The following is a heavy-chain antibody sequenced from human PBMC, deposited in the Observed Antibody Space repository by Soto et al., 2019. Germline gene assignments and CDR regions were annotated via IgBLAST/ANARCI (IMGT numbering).Heavy chain of an antibody. V-gene: IGHV5-51*01. CDR1: GYSFTSYW. Sequence: GESLKISSKGSGYSFTSYWIGWVRQMPGKGLEWMGIIYPGDSDTRYSPSFQGQVTISADKSISTAYLQWSSLKASDTAMYYCARHYYCSGGSCYSYNWFDPWGQGTLVTVSS. CDR3: ARHYYCSGGSCYSYNWFDP. CDR2: IYPGDSDT. D-gene: IGHD2-15*01. J-gene: IGHJ5*02.